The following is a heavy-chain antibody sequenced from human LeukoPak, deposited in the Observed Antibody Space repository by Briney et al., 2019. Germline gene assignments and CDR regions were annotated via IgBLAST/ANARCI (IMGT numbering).Heavy chain of an antibody. Sequence: ASVKVSCKAAGGTFSSYAISWVRQAPGQGPEWMGGIIPIFGTANYAQKFQGRVTITADESTSTAYMELSSLRSEDTAVYYCARYYYGSGSYYKGYYYYGMDVWGQGTTVTVSS. D-gene: IGHD3-10*01. CDR2: IIPIFGTA. CDR1: GGTFSSYA. V-gene: IGHV1-69*13. CDR3: ARYYYGSGSYYKGYYYYGMDV. J-gene: IGHJ6*02.